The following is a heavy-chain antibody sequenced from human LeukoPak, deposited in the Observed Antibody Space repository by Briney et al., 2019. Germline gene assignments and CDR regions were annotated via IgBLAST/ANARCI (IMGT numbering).Heavy chain of an antibody. CDR1: GFTVSGNY. CDR2: ISPDSNYI. Sequence: GGSLRLSCAASGFTVSGNYMSWVRQAPGKGLDWVSSISPDSNYIYYADSVKGRFTISRDNAKNSFFLQMNSLRAEDTAVYYCARGGIGMPEAYFVNWGQGSLVTVSS. J-gene: IGHJ4*02. V-gene: IGHV3-21*06. D-gene: IGHD3-16*01. CDR3: ARGGIGMPEAYFVN.